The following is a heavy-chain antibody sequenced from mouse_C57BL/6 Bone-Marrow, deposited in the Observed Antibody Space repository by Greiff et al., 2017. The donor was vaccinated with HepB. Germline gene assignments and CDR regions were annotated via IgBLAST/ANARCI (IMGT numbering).Heavy chain of an antibody. J-gene: IGHJ3*01. D-gene: IGHD1-1*01. CDR2: IDPSDSYT. V-gene: IGHV1-50*01. CDR1: GYTFTSYW. CDR3: APVHYYGSSYGFAY. Sequence: QVQLQQPGAELVKPGASVKLSCKASGYTFTSYWMQWVKQRPGQGLEWIGEIDPSDSYTNYNQKFKGKATLTVDTSSSTAYMQLSSLTSEDSAVYYCAPVHYYGSSYGFAYWGQGTLVTVSA.